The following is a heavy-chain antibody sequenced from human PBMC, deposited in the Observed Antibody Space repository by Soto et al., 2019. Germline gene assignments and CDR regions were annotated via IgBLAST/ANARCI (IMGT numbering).Heavy chain of an antibody. CDR1: GLTVSSEE. Sequence: PXGWMRRSCAACGLTVSSEEMNWVRQDPGKGLEWVSSISSSGSNIYYADSVKGRFTISRDNAKNSLYLQMNRLRAEDTAVYYCATSRGVYPSSTSCYSPWFDPCGQRTQVTVPS. V-gene: IGHV3-48*03. D-gene: IGHD2-2*02. CDR2: ISSSGSNI. J-gene: IGHJ5*02. CDR3: ATSRGVYPSSTSCYSPWFDP.